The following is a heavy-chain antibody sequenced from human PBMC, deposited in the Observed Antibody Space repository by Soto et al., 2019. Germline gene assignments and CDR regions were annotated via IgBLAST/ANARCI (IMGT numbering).Heavy chain of an antibody. CDR2: IFHDGTA. J-gene: IGHJ4*02. CDR3: ARLVYDTRLNYMYFDF. Sequence: SETLSLTCAVSGVSLTSGNWWTWVRQSPQRGLEYIGEIFHDGTANYYPSFERRVAMSVDTSRNQLSLKLTSVTAADTAVYFCARLVYDTRLNYMYFDFWGPGTLVTVSS. V-gene: IGHV4-4*02. CDR1: GVSLTSGNW. D-gene: IGHD3-10*01.